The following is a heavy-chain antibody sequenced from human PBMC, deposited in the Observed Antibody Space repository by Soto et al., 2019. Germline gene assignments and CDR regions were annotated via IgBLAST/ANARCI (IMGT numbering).Heavy chain of an antibody. Sequence: SETLSLTCAVSGESINSGEAINSGAWWSWVRQPPEKGLKWIGEIHHSGTTNYNPSLKSRVAISIDKSKNQFSLNLSSVTAADTAVYFCARASWFSLPSWGQGTMVTVSS. D-gene: IGHD3-22*01. V-gene: IGHV4-4*02. CDR2: IHHSGTT. CDR1: GESINSGEAINSGAW. CDR3: ARASWFSLPS. J-gene: IGHJ3*01.